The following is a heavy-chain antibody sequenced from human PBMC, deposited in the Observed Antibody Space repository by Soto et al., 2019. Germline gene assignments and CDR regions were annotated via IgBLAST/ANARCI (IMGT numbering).Heavy chain of an antibody. D-gene: IGHD6-19*01. V-gene: IGHV1-69*13. Sequence: ASVKVSCKASGGTFSSYAISWVRQAPGQGLEWMGGIIPIFGTANYAQKFQGRVTITADESTSTAYMELSSLRSEDTAVYYCARDGIAVGPVGGYYYGMDVWGQGTTVTVSS. CDR2: IIPIFGTA. J-gene: IGHJ6*02. CDR1: GGTFSSYA. CDR3: ARDGIAVGPVGGYYYGMDV.